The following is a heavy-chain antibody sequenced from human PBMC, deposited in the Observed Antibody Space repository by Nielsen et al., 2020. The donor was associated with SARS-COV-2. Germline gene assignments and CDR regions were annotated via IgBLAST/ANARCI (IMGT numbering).Heavy chain of an antibody. D-gene: IGHD2-8*01. CDR1: GYTFTGYY. Sequence: ASVKVSCKASGYTFTGYYMHWVRQAPGQGLEWMGWINPNSGGTNYAQKFQGWVTMTRDTSISTAYMELSSLRSEDTAVYYCARDCGVVYYYGMDVWGQGTTVTVSS. CDR2: INPNSGGT. J-gene: IGHJ6*02. V-gene: IGHV1-2*04. CDR3: ARDCGVVYYYGMDV.